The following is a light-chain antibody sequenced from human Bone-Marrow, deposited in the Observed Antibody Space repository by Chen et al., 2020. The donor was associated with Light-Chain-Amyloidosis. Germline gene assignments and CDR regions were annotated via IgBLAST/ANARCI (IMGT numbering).Light chain of an antibody. V-gene: IGLV3-21*02. J-gene: IGLJ3*02. CDR1: NIGSTS. CDR2: DDS. Sequence: SYVLTQPSSVSVAPGQTATIACGGNNIGSTSVHWYQQTPGQAPLLVVYDDSERHPGITERLSGSNSGNTATLTNSRVEAGDEADYYCQVWDRSSDRPVFGGGTKLTVL. CDR3: QVWDRSSDRPV.